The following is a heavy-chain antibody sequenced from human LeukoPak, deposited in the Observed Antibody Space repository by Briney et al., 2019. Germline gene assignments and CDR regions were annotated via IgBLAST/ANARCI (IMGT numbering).Heavy chain of an antibody. J-gene: IGHJ3*02. D-gene: IGHD3-22*01. CDR2: ISSSSSYI. CDR3: ARPTYYDSSGYYNLGDAFDI. Sequence: PGGSLRLSCAASGFTFSSYSMNWVRQAPGKGLEWVSSISSSSSYIYYADSVKGRFTISRDNAKNLLYLQMNSLRAEDTAVYYCARPTYYDSSGYYNLGDAFDIWGQGTMVTVSS. CDR1: GFTFSSYS. V-gene: IGHV3-21*01.